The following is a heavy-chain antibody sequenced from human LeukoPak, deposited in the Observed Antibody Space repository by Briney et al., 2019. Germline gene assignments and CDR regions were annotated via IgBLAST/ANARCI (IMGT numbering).Heavy chain of an antibody. CDR3: ARGGYDILTGYWDY. Sequence: SETLSLTCTVSGYSISSGYYWGWIRQPPGKGLEWIGSIYHSGSTYYNPSLKSRVTISVDTSKNQFSLKLSSVTAADTAVYYCARGGYDILTGYWDYWGQGTLVTVSS. CDR1: GYSISSGYY. J-gene: IGHJ4*02. CDR2: IYHSGST. D-gene: IGHD3-9*01. V-gene: IGHV4-38-2*02.